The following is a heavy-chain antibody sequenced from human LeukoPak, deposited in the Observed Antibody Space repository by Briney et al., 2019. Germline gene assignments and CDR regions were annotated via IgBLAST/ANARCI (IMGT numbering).Heavy chain of an antibody. CDR3: ARAELYKNAFDI. CDR2: IYSGGST. J-gene: IGHJ3*02. V-gene: IGHV3-53*04. CDR1: GFXVSSNY. Sequence: GGSLRLSCAASGFXVSSNYMSWVRQAPGKGLEWVSVIYSGGSTYYADSVKGRFAISRHNSKNTLYLQMNSLRAEDTAVYYCARAELYKNAFDIWGQGTMVTVSS. D-gene: IGHD2-8*01.